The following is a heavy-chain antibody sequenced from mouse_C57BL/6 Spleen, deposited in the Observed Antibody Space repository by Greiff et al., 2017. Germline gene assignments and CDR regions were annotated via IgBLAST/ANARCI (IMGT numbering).Heavy chain of an antibody. Sequence: DVKLVESGGDFVKPGGSLKLSCTASGFTFSSYGMSWVSQTPDQRLEWVATISSGGSYTNYPASVKGRFTISRDNAKNTLYLQMSSLRSEDTAMYYCTRQGCNDDDYWGQGTTLTVSS. V-gene: IGHV5-6*02. CDR2: ISSGGSYT. J-gene: IGHJ2*01. CDR3: TRQGCNDDDY. D-gene: IGHD2-1*01. CDR1: GFTFSSYG.